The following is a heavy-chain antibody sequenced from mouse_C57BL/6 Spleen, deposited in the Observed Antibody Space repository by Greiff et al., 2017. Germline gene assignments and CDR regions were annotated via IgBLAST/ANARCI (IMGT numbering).Heavy chain of an antibody. CDR3: ARFGLHYYGSGCRGDDARDY. D-gene: IGHD1-1*01. Sequence: QVQLQQSGPELVKPGASVKISCKASGYAFSSSWMNWVKQRPGKGLEWIGRIYPGDGDTNYNGKFKGKATLTADKSSSTAYMQLSSLTSEDSAVDFCARFGLHYYGSGCRGDDARDYGGQGTSVTVSS. CDR1: GYAFSSSW. V-gene: IGHV1-82*01. CDR2: IYPGDGDT. J-gene: IGHJ4*01.